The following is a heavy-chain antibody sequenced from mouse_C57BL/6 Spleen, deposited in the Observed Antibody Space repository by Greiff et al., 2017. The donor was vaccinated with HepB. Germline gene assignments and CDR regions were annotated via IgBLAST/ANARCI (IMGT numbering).Heavy chain of an antibody. V-gene: IGHV1-76*01. CDR1: GYTFTDYY. J-gene: IGHJ2*01. CDR3: ARRETAQATWDY. D-gene: IGHD3-2*02. Sequence: VQLQQSGAELVRPGASVKLSCKASGYTFTDYYINWVKQRPGQGLEWIARIYPGSGNTYYNEKFKGKATLTAEKSSSTAYMQLSSLTSEDSAVYFGARRETAQATWDYWGQGTTLTVSS. CDR2: IYPGSGNT.